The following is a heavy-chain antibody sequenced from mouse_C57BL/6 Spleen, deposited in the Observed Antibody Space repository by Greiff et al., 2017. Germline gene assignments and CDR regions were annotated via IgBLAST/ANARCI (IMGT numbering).Heavy chain of an antibody. CDR1: GYSFTDYN. D-gene: IGHD1-1*01. J-gene: IGHJ4*01. CDR2: INPNYGTT. V-gene: IGHV1-39*01. Sequence: VQLQQSGPELVKPGASVTISCKASGYSFTDYNMNWVKQSHGQSLEWIGVINPNYGTTSYNQKFKGKATLTVDQSSSTAYMQLNSLTSEDSAVYDCARTGDYYGSSYEYAKDYGGQGTSATGS. CDR3: ARTGDYYGSSYEYAKDY.